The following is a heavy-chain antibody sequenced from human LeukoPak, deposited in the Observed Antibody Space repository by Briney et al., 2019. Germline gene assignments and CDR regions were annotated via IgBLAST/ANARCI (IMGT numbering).Heavy chain of an antibody. V-gene: IGHV1-18*01. CDR3: ARSIRPEYSSSVSFDY. Sequence: GASVKVSCKASGYTFTSYGISWVRQAPGQGLEWMGWISAYNGNTNYAQKLQGRVTMITDTSTSTAYMELRSLRSDDTAVYYCARSIRPEYSSSVSFDYWGQGTLVTVSS. J-gene: IGHJ4*02. CDR2: ISAYNGNT. CDR1: GYTFTSYG. D-gene: IGHD6-6*01.